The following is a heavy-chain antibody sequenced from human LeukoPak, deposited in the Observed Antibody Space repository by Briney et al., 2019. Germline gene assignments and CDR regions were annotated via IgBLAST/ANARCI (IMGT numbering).Heavy chain of an antibody. CDR3: ARGYSGYVRYFDY. J-gene: IGHJ4*02. Sequence: SETLSLTCTVSGGSISSYYWSWIRQPPGKGLEWIGYIYYSGSTNYNPSLKSRVTISVDTSKNQFSLKLSSVTAADTAVYYCARGYSGYVRYFDYWGQGTLVTVSS. D-gene: IGHD5-12*01. CDR2: IYYSGST. V-gene: IGHV4-59*08. CDR1: GGSISSYY.